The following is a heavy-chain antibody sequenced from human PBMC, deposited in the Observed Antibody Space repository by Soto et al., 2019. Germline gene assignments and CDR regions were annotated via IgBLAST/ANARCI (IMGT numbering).Heavy chain of an antibody. D-gene: IGHD1-26*01. CDR2: FDPEDGET. CDR3: ATESIGGATRGVDY. CDR1: GYTLTELS. Sequence: GASVKVSCKVSGYTLTELSMHWVRQAPGKGLEWMGGFDPEDGETIYAQKFQGRVTMTEDTSTDTAYMELSSLRSEDTAVYYCATESIGGATRGVDYWGQGTLVTVSS. V-gene: IGHV1-24*01. J-gene: IGHJ4*02.